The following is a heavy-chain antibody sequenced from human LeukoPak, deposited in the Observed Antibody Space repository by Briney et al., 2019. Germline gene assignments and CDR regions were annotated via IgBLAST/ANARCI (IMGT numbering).Heavy chain of an antibody. D-gene: IGHD6-19*01. CDR2: MNPKSGNK. J-gene: IGHJ5*02. Sequence: ASVKVSCKASGYTFTNYDINWVRQATGRGLEWMGWMNPKSGNKGYAQKFQGRVTMTRNTSISTAYMELSSLRSEDTAIYYCARPCRSSGWHLNCFDPWGQGTLVTVSS. CDR1: GYTFTNYD. V-gene: IGHV1-8*01. CDR3: ARPCRSSGWHLNCFDP.